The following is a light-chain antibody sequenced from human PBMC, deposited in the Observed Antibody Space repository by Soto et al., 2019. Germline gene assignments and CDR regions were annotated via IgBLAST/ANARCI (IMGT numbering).Light chain of an antibody. J-gene: IGKJ4*01. CDR2: AAS. CDR3: QQYSSSPLT. V-gene: IGKV3-20*01. CDR1: QNVGSSY. Sequence: EIALTQSPDTLSLSPGDRATLSCRASQNVGSSYVAWYQQKPGQAPRLLIFAASRRASGMPDRFSGSGSGTDFTLTIGRLEPEDFAVYYCQQYSSSPLTFGGGTKVEIK.